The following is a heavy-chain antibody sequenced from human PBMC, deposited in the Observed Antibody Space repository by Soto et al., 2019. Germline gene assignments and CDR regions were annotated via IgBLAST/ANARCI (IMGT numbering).Heavy chain of an antibody. V-gene: IGHV4-39*01. CDR3: ARLVPMGYYYDSSGYYDFDY. Sequence: PSETLSLTCTVSGGSISSSSYYWGWIRQPPGKGLEWIGSIYYSGSTYYNPSLKSRVTISVDTSKNQFSLKLSSVTAADTAVYYCARLVPMGYYYDSSGYYDFDYWGQGTLVTVSS. CDR1: GGSISSSSYY. CDR2: IYYSGST. J-gene: IGHJ4*02. D-gene: IGHD3-22*01.